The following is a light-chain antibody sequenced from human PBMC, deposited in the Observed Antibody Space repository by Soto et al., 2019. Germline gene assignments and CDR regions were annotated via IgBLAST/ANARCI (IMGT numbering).Light chain of an antibody. CDR3: QTWGTGINWV. V-gene: IGLV4-69*01. CDR2: LNSDGSH. J-gene: IGLJ3*02. Sequence: QLVLTQSPSASASLGASVKLTCTRSSGHSSYAIAWHQQQPEKGPRYLMKLNSDGSHSKGDGIPDRFSGSSSGAERYLTISSLQSEDEADYYCQTWGTGINWVFGGGTKVTVL. CDR1: SGHSSYA.